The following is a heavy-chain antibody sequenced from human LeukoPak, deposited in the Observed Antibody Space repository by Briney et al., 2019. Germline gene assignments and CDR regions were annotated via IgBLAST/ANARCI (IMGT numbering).Heavy chain of an antibody. D-gene: IGHD3-22*01. CDR3: ARDRGGTYYDSSGDTLT. CDR2: IIPIFGTA. V-gene: IGHV1-69*13. Sequence: SVKVSCKASGGTFSSYAISWVRQAPGQGLEWMGGIIPIFGTANYAQKFQGRVTITADESTSTAYMELNSLRSEDTAVYYCARDRGGTYYDSSGDTLTWGQGTLVTVSS. J-gene: IGHJ5*02. CDR1: GGTFSSYA.